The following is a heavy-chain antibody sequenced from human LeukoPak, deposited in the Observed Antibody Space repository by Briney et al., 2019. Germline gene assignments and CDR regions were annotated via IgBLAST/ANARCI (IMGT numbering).Heavy chain of an antibody. Sequence: SETLSLTCTVSGGSISSSSYYWGWIRQPPGKGLEWIGSIYYSGSTYYNPSLKSRVTISVDMSKNQFSLKLSSVTAADTAVYYCARIWRQWRDSSGWYNSHWGQGTLVTVSS. D-gene: IGHD6-19*01. J-gene: IGHJ4*02. CDR1: GGSISSSSYY. V-gene: IGHV4-39*01. CDR3: ARIWRQWRDSSGWYNSH. CDR2: IYYSGST.